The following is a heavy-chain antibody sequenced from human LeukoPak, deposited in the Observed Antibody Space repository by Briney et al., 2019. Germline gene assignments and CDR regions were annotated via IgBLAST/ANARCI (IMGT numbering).Heavy chain of an antibody. D-gene: IGHD6-25*01. CDR3: ARDLNSSGSY. V-gene: IGHV3-53*01. Sequence: TGGSLRLSCAASGFAVSSSYMSWVRQAPGKGLEWVSVIHRGGNTYYADSVKGRFTISRDNSKNTLYLQMNSLRADDTAVYYCARDLNSSGSYCGQGVLVTVSS. CDR1: GFAVSSSY. J-gene: IGHJ4*02. CDR2: IHRGGNT.